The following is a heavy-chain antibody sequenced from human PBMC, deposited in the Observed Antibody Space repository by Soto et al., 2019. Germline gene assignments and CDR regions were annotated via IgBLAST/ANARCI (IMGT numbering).Heavy chain of an antibody. CDR2: ISPNNGNT. CDR3: ARVGYGGNADDAFDI. D-gene: IGHD4-17*01. V-gene: IGHV1-18*01. Sequence: ASVKVSCKASGYTFTSYGISWVRQAPGQGLEWMGRISPNNGNTSYAQKFQGRVTMTRDTSTSTVYMELSSLRSEDAAVYYCARVGYGGNADDAFDIWGQGTMVTVSS. CDR1: GYTFTSYG. J-gene: IGHJ3*02.